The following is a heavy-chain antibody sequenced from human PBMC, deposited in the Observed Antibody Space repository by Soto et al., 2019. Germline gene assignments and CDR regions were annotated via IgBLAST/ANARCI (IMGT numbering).Heavy chain of an antibody. CDR1: GYSISSGYY. CDR2: IYHSGST. Sequence: SETLSLTCAVSGYSISSGYYWGWIRQPPGKGLEWIGSIYHSGSTYYNPSLKSRVTISVDTSKNQFSLKLSSVTAADTAVYYCARDCTSTTCYLYYYGMDVWGQGITVTVSS. J-gene: IGHJ6*02. D-gene: IGHD2-2*01. V-gene: IGHV4-38-2*01. CDR3: ARDCTSTTCYLYYYGMDV.